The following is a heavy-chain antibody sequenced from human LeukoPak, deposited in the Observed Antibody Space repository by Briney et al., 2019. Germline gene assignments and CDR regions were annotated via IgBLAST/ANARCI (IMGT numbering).Heavy chain of an antibody. D-gene: IGHD4-17*01. V-gene: IGHV3-23*01. CDR2: ISGSGGST. CDR3: AKDPPHTVTTIAGDY. CDR1: AFTFSSYA. J-gene: IGHJ4*02. Sequence: GGSLRLSCAPSAFTFSSYAMSCVRQAPGKGLEWVSAISGSGGSTYYADSVKGRFTISRHNSKTTMYLQMNSLRAEDTAVYYCAKDPPHTVTTIAGDYWGQGTLVTVSS.